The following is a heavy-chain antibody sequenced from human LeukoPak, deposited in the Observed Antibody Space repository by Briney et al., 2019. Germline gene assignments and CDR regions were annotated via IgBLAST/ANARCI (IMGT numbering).Heavy chain of an antibody. CDR2: TYYRSKWYN. CDR3: ARGGYYDSSGNFDY. J-gene: IGHJ4*02. D-gene: IGHD3-22*01. V-gene: IGHV6-1*01. CDR1: GDSVSSNSAA. Sequence: SQTLSLTFAISGDSVSSNSAAWNWIRQSTSRGLEWMERTYYRSKWYNDYAVSVKRRITINPDTSKNQFSLQLNSVTPEDTAVYYCARGGYYDSSGNFDYWGQGTLVTVSS.